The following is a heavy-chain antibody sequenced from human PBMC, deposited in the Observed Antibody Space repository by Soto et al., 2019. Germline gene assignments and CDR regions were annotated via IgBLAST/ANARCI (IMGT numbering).Heavy chain of an antibody. CDR3: TRDSSSGEQDY. J-gene: IGHJ4*02. CDR2: ISHRGST. V-gene: IGHV4-59*01. D-gene: IGHD2-15*01. Sequence: SETLSLTCTVSGGSIRSYYWSWIRQSPEKRLEWIGYISHRGSTKYNPSNKSRDTISVDTSINQFSLKLNTVTTADTAVYYCTRDSSSGEQDYWGQGALVTVS. CDR1: GGSIRSYY.